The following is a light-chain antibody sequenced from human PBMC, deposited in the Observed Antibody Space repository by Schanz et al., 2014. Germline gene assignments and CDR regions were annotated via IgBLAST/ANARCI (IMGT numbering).Light chain of an antibody. V-gene: IGKV3-20*01. CDR3: QLYDNSPLYT. Sequence: EIVLTQSPATLSVSPGERATLSCRASHGVSSDYLAWYQQKPGQAPRLLIYGASSRATGIPDRFSGSGSGTDFTLTTSSLEPEDFAVYYCQLYDNSPLYTFGRGTKLEIK. CDR1: HGVSSDY. J-gene: IGKJ2*01. CDR2: GAS.